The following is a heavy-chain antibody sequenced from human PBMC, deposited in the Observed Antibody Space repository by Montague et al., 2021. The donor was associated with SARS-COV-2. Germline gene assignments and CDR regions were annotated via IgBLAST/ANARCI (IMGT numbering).Heavy chain of an antibody. CDR3: AREREDSDIFDL. J-gene: IGHJ3*01. CDR2: IYDTGII. CDR1: GASVTSES. Sequence: SETLSLTCSVSGASVTSESWGWIRQTPGKGLEWIAYIYDTGIIDYHPSPRSRTTIAVDTSKNQLSLKLTSVSAADTAVYFCAREREDSDIFDLWGQGTMVTVSS. V-gene: IGHV4-59*02. D-gene: IGHD1-26*01.